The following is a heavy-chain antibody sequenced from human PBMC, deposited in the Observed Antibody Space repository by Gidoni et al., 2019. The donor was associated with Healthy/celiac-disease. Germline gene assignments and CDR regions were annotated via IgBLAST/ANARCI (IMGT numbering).Heavy chain of an antibody. CDR1: GFTFSSYS. Sequence: EVQLVESGGGLVKPGGSLRLSCAASGFTFSSYSMNWLRQAPGKGLEWVSSISSSSSYIYYADSVKGRFTISRDNAKNSLYLQMNSLRAEDTAVYYCAIGGRHDFWSGYLRPYYYYMDVWGKGTTVTVSS. D-gene: IGHD3-3*01. J-gene: IGHJ6*03. CDR2: ISSSSSYI. CDR3: AIGGRHDFWSGYLRPYYYYMDV. V-gene: IGHV3-21*01.